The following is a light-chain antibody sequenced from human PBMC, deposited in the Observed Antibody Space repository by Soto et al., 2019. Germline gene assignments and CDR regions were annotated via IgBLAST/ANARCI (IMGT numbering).Light chain of an antibody. CDR2: DAS. CDR3: QQYNIYWT. J-gene: IGKJ1*01. Sequence: DIQMTQSPSTLSASVGDRVTITCRASQSISSWLAWYQQKPGKAPNLLSYDASTLESGVPSRFSGSGSGTKFTLTISSLQPDDFATYYCQQYNIYWTFGQGTQVEIK. CDR1: QSISSW. V-gene: IGKV1-5*01.